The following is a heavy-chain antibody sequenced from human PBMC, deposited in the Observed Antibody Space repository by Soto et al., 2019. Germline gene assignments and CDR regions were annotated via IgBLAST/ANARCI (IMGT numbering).Heavy chain of an antibody. CDR1: GGSISSGGYY. CDR2: IYYSGST. CDR3: ARDKLGAIVVVPAAMGAAWFDP. D-gene: IGHD2-2*01. Sequence: SETLSLTCTVSGGSISSGGYYWSWIRQHPGKGLEWIGYIYYSGSTYYNPSLKSRVTISVDTSKNQFSLKLSSVTAADTAVYYCARDKLGAIVVVPAAMGAAWFDPWGQGTLVTRLL. J-gene: IGHJ5*02. V-gene: IGHV4-31*03.